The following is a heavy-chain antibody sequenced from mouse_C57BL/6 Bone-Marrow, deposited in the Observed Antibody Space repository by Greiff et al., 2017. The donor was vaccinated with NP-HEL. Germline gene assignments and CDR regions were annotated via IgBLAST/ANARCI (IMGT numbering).Heavy chain of an antibody. CDR2: ISSGSSTI. Sequence: EVKLMESGGGLVKPGGSLKLSCAASGFTFSDYGMHWVRQAPEKGLEWVAYISSGSSTIYYADTVKGRFTISRDNAKNTLFLQMTRLRSEDTAMYYCARGNYYGSSYGYFDVWGTGTTVTVSS. J-gene: IGHJ1*03. CDR3: ARGNYYGSSYGYFDV. D-gene: IGHD1-1*01. V-gene: IGHV5-17*01. CDR1: GFTFSDYG.